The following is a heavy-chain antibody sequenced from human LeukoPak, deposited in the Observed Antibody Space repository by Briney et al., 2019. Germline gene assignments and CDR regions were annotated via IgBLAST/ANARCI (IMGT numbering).Heavy chain of an antibody. J-gene: IGHJ4*02. CDR2: ISYDGSNK. D-gene: IGHD5-12*01. V-gene: IGHV3-30*04. CDR3: ASMATRYYFDY. Sequence: GRSLRLSCAASGFTFCSYAMHWVRQAPGKGLEWVAVISYDGSNKYYADSVKGRFTISRDNSKNTLYLQMNSLRAEDTAVYYCASMATRYYFDYWGQGTLVTVSS. CDR1: GFTFCSYA.